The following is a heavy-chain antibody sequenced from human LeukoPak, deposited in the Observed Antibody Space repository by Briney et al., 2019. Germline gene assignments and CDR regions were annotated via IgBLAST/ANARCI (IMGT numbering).Heavy chain of an antibody. V-gene: IGHV3-30*18. CDR1: GFTFVSYG. Sequence: GGSLRLSCAASGFTFVSYGMHWARQAPGKGLEWVAIISYDGSKKHYADSVKGRFTISRDNSKNTLYVQMNSLRHEDTAVYYCAKLGFDSSGSHSLVDYWGQGTLVTVSS. CDR3: AKLGFDSSGSHSLVDY. J-gene: IGHJ4*02. CDR2: ISYDGSKK. D-gene: IGHD3-22*01.